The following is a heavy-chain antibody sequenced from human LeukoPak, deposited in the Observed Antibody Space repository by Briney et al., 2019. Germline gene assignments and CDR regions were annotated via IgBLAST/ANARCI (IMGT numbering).Heavy chain of an antibody. CDR1: GGSFSGYY. D-gene: IGHD6-19*01. Sequence: PSETLSLTCAVYGGSFSGYYWSWIRQPPGKGLEWIGEINHSGSTNYNPSLKSRVTILVDTSKNHFSLKLSSVTAADTAVYYCARGYSGWYLYYFDYWGQGTLVTVSS. V-gene: IGHV4-34*01. CDR3: ARGYSGWYLYYFDY. CDR2: INHSGST. J-gene: IGHJ4*02.